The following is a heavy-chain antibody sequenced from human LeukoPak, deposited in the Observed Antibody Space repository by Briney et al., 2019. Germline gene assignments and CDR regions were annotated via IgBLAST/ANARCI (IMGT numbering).Heavy chain of an antibody. CDR1: GGSISSGDYY. V-gene: IGHV4-30-4*01. Sequence: SETLSLTCTVSGGSISSGDYYWSWIRQPPGKGLEWIANIYYSVSTYYNPSLKSRVTISVDTSKNQFSLKLSSVTAADTAVYYCAHGNILTGLGIDYWGQGTLVTVSS. J-gene: IGHJ4*02. D-gene: IGHD3-9*01. CDR3: AHGNILTGLGIDY. CDR2: IYYSVST.